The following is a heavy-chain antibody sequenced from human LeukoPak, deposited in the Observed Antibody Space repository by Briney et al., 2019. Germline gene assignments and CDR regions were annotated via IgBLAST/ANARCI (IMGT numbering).Heavy chain of an antibody. Sequence: TGGSLRLSCAASGFTFSDSAVHWVRQASGKGLEWVGLIRSKASTYATAYAASMKGRFTISRDDSTNTAHLQMTSLRAEDTAVYYCASPAHDFDLWSGYYSYWGLGARVTVSS. CDR2: IRSKASTYAT. J-gene: IGHJ4*02. CDR1: GFTFSDSA. CDR3: ASPAHDFDLWSGYYSY. V-gene: IGHV3-73*01. D-gene: IGHD3-3*01.